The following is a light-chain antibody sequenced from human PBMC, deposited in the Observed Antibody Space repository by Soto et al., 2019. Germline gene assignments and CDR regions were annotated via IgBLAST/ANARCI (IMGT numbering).Light chain of an antibody. CDR3: QQSDSTPRT. Sequence: EIRVTQSPSSLSASVGDRVTITCRASQPISNYLNWYQQKPGKAPKLLIYAASSLQSGVPSRLSGSGSGTDFTLAISSLQPEDFATYYCQQSDSTPRTFGGGSKV. CDR1: QPISNY. J-gene: IGKJ4*02. CDR2: AAS. V-gene: IGKV1-39*01.